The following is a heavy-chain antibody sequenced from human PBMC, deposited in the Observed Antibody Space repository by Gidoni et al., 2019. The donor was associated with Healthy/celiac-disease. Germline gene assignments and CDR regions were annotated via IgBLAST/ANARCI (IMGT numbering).Heavy chain of an antibody. CDR3: AHRRRYSSGWYRTY. CDR1: GFSLSTSGVG. Sequence: QITLKESGPTLVKPTQTLTLTCTFSGFSLSTSGVGVGWIRQPPGKALEWLALIYWDDDKRYSPSLKSRLTITKDTSKNHVVLTMTNMDPVDTATYYCAHRRRYSSGWYRTYWGQGTLVTVSS. D-gene: IGHD6-19*01. V-gene: IGHV2-5*02. J-gene: IGHJ4*02. CDR2: IYWDDDK.